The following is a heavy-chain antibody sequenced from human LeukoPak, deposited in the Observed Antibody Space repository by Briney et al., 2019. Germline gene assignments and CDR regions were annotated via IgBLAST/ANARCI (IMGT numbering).Heavy chain of an antibody. Sequence: VASVKVSCKASGYTFSSYPMTWVRQAPGQGLEWMGWINTDTGNPTYAQDFTGRFVFSLDTSVGSAYLQSNSLEAEDTAVYYCARSRYCSGGRCYSDYWGQGTLVTVSS. V-gene: IGHV7-4-1*02. CDR1: GYTFSSYP. D-gene: IGHD2-15*01. J-gene: IGHJ4*02. CDR3: ARSRYCSGGRCYSDY. CDR2: INTDTGNP.